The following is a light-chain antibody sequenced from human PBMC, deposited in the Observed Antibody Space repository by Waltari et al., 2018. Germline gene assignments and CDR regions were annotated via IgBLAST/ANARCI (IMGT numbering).Light chain of an antibody. CDR2: VAA. CDR3: QQYNNWPPWWT. J-gene: IGKJ1*01. CDR1: QSVSSK. V-gene: IGKV3-15*01. Sequence: ELVMTHSPATLSVSPGETATLSCRASQSVSSKLAWYQQKPGQAPRLLIYVAATRATGIPARFSGSGSGPEFTLTISSLQYEDFAVYYCQQYNNWPPWWTFGQGTKVEIK.